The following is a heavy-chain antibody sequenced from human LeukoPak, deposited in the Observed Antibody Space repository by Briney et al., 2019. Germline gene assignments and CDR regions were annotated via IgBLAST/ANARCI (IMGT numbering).Heavy chain of an antibody. CDR3: ARGGDCGGDCFSFDY. Sequence: SETLSLTCTVSGGSISSSTYYWSWIRQPAGKGLEWIGRIYTSGSTNYNPSLKSRVTMSVDTSKNQFSLKLSSVTAADTAVYYCARGGDCGGDCFSFDYWGQGTLVTVSS. CDR2: IYTSGST. J-gene: IGHJ4*02. CDR1: GGSISSSTYY. D-gene: IGHD2-21*02. V-gene: IGHV4-61*02.